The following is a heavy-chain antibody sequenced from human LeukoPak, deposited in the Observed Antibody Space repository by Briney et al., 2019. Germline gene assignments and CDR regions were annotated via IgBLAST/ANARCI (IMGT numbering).Heavy chain of an antibody. CDR1: GGTFSSYA. V-gene: IGHV1-69*13. J-gene: IGHJ3*02. Sequence: SVKVSCKASGGTFSSYAISWVRQAPGQGLEWMGGIIPIFGTANYAQKFQGRVTITADESTSTAYMELSSLRSEDTAVYYCARDTTIFGVVYAFDIWGQGTMVTVSS. CDR2: IIPIFGTA. CDR3: ARDTTIFGVVYAFDI. D-gene: IGHD3-3*01.